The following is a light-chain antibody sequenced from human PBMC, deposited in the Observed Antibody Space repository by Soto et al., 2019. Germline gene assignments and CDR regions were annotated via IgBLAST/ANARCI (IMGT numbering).Light chain of an antibody. Sequence: EIVLTQSPATLSLSPGERVTLSCRASQSVRSCLAWYQQIPGQPPRRLISEASTRATGIPARFSGSGSGTTFTLTNSSVEPEDSAVYCCKQCGTWPDVTFGGGTKVEIK. J-gene: IGKJ4*01. V-gene: IGKV3-11*01. CDR3: KQCGTWPDVT. CDR1: QSVRSC. CDR2: EAS.